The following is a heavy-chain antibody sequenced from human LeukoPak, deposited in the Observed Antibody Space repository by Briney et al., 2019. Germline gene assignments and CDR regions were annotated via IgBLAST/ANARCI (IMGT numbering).Heavy chain of an antibody. J-gene: IGHJ6*03. D-gene: IGHD3-10*01. CDR1: GFTFSSYS. CDR3: ARCVTMVRGVTPYYMDV. V-gene: IGHV3-48*01. Sequence: PGGSLRLSCAASGFTFSSYSMNWVRQAPGKGLEWVSYISSSSSTIYYADSVKGRFTISRDNAKNSLYLQMNSLRAEDTAVYYCARCVTMVRGVTPYYMDVWGKGTTVTVSS. CDR2: ISSSSSTI.